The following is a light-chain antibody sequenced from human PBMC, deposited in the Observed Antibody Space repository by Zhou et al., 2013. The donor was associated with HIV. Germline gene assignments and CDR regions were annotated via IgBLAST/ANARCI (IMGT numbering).Light chain of an antibody. V-gene: IGKV1-5*03. J-gene: IGKJ1*01. CDR1: QSISSW. Sequence: DIQMTQSPSTLSASVGDRITITCRASQSISSWLAWYQQKPGKAPKLLIYKASSLESEVPSRFSGSGSGTEFTLTISSLQPDDFATYYCQQYKGTFGQGTRVEIK. CDR2: KAS. CDR3: QQYKGT.